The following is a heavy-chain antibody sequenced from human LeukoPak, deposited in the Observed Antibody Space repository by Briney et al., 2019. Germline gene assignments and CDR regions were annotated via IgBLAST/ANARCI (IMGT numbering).Heavy chain of an antibody. CDR1: GVSIRIYY. Sequence: SETLSLPCIVSGVSIRIYYWSWIRQPPGKGLEWIGYIYYTGSTSYNPSLKSRVTMSLDTSKNQFSLKLSSVTAADTAVYYCANYDGAPRYWGQGTLVTVSS. CDR3: ANYDGAPRY. V-gene: IGHV4-59*08. CDR2: IYYTGST. J-gene: IGHJ4*02. D-gene: IGHD3-22*01.